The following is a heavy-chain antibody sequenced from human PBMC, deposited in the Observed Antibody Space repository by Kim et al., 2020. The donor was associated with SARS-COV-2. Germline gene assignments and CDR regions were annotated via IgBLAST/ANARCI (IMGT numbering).Heavy chain of an antibody. CDR1: GFTFRSYS. CDR3: ARGPYCSGGNCYYYFDY. Sequence: GGSLRLSCAASGFTFRSYSMNWVRQAPGKGLEWVSSISSSSSYIYYADSVKGRFTISRDNAKNSLYLQMNSLRAEDTAVYYCARGPYCSGGNCYYYFDYCAREPWSPSPQ. J-gene: IGHJ4*02. D-gene: IGHD2-15*01. V-gene: IGHV3-21*01. CDR2: ISSSSSYI.